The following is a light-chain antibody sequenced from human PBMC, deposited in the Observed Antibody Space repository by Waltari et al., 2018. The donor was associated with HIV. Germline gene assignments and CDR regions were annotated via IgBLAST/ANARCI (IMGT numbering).Light chain of an antibody. CDR2: LNSDGSY. CDR1: SGRSHYA. J-gene: IGLJ3*02. CDR3: QTWDTGSRV. Sequence: QVVLTQSPSASASLGASVKLTCTLSSGRSHYAIAWHQLQPGKGPRYLMKLNSDGSYTKGDGIPDRFSGSSSRVERHLTISILQAEDEADYYCQTWDTGSRVFGGGTKLTVL. V-gene: IGLV4-69*01.